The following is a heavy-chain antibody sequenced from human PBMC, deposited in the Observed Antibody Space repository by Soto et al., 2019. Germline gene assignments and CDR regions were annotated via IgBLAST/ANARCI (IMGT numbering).Heavy chain of an antibody. J-gene: IGHJ4*02. D-gene: IGHD6-19*01. V-gene: IGHV3-23*01. Sequence: EVQLLESGGGVVQPGGSLRLYCEASGFNFKKSAMAWVRQAPGEGLEWVSGISCCGGSTSYADSVKGRFSVARDDSKNTLSLQLNSLRVEDTARYYCAKADGEQWLIPHLDNWGQGTLVTVS. CDR3: AKADGEQWLIPHLDN. CDR1: GFNFKKSA. CDR2: ISCCGGST.